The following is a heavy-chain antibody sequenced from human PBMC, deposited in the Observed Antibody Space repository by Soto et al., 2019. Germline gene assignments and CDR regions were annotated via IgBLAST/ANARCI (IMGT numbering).Heavy chain of an antibody. CDR2: VYTTGST. V-gene: IGHV4-4*07. D-gene: IGHD1-26*01. CDR1: GGSIRSYY. Sequence: SETLSLTCNVSGGSIRSYYWSWVRQPAGKALEWIGRVYTTGSTNYDPSLRSRVSISVDTSKNQFSLTVTSVTAADTAVYYCAREGASGFGMDVWGQGTTVTVSS. J-gene: IGHJ6*02. CDR3: AREGASGFGMDV.